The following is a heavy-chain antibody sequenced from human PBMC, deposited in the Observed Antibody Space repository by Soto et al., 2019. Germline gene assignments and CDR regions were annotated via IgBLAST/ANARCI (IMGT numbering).Heavy chain of an antibody. V-gene: IGHV3-23*01. J-gene: IGHJ4*02. CDR2: ITESGIRT. D-gene: IGHD2-21*02. Sequence: EVQLLESGGTLVQPGGSLRLSCAASGFTFDNYAMAWVRQAPGKGLQWVSSITESGIRTYYADSVKGRFTISRDNSNNTLFLQMHSLRAEDTAVYYCAKDGPHPKDCGGDCYSTNFWGQGTLVTVSS. CDR1: GFTFDNYA. CDR3: AKDGPHPKDCGGDCYSTNF.